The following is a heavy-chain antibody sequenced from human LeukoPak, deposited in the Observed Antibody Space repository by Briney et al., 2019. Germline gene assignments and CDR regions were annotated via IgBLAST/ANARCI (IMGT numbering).Heavy chain of an antibody. Sequence: PGGSLRLSCAASGFTFSSYGMHWVRQAPGKGLEWVAFIRCDGSNKYYADSVKGRFTISRDNSKNTLYLQMNSLRAEDTAVYYCAKDLSKGLLYRRGMYSFDYWGQGTPVTVSS. CDR2: IRCDGSNK. CDR1: GFTFSSYG. V-gene: IGHV3-30*02. D-gene: IGHD3-3*01. J-gene: IGHJ4*01. CDR3: AKDLSKGLLYRRGMYSFDY.